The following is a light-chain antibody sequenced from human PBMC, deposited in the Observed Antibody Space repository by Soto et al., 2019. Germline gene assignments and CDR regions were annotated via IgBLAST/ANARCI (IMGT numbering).Light chain of an antibody. V-gene: IGLV2-23*01. CDR3: CSYARSNTVV. Sequence: QSALTQPASVSGSPGQSITISCTGTSGDVGSYNLVSWYQQHPGKAPKLMISEGNKRPSGVSTRFSGSKSGNTASLTISGLQAEDEAVYYCCSYARSNTVVFGGGTKLTVL. J-gene: IGLJ3*02. CDR2: EGN. CDR1: SGDVGSYNL.